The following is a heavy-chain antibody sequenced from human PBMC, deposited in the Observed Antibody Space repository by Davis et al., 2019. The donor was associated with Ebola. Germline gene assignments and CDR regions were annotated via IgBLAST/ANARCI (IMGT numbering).Heavy chain of an antibody. J-gene: IGHJ4*02. CDR3: ARDRGMVTRFCDY. CDR2: TYYRSKWYN. D-gene: IGHD4-23*01. Sequence: QTLSLTSAIPVDCVSSTSAAWNWIRQSPSRGLEWLGMTYYRSKWYNDYAVSVKSRITINPDTSKNQFSLQLNSVTPEDTAVYYCARDRGMVTRFCDYWGQGTLVTVSS. CDR1: VDCVSSTSAA. V-gene: IGHV6-1*01.